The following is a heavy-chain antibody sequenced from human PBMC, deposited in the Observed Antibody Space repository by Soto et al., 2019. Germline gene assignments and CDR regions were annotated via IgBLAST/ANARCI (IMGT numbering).Heavy chain of an antibody. V-gene: IGHV3-30-3*01. D-gene: IGHD4-4*01. CDR1: GFTFSSYA. CDR2: ISYDGRNK. J-gene: IGHJ2*01. Sequence: QVQLVESGGGVVQPGRSLRLSCAASGFTFSSYAMHWVRQAPGKGLEWVAVISYDGRNKYYADSAKGRFTITRDNSKNTRYLKMKSLRAEDTAVYYCARPLWRVDYKWGYFDLWGRDPLVTVSS. CDR3: ARPLWRVDYKWGYFDL.